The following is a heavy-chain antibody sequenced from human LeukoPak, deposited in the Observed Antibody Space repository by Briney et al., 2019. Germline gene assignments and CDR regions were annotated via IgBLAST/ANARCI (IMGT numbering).Heavy chain of an antibody. CDR3: ARHGVGSLGDFDY. CDR1: GGSISSGHYY. V-gene: IGHV4-39*01. CDR2: IYYNGST. Sequence: SETLSLTCTVSGGSISSGHYYWGWIRQPPGKGLEWVGSIYYNGSTYYNPSLKSRVTISIDTSRNHFSLKLSSVTAADTTVYYCARHGVGSLGDFDYWGQGTLVTVSS. D-gene: IGHD3-10*01. J-gene: IGHJ4*02.